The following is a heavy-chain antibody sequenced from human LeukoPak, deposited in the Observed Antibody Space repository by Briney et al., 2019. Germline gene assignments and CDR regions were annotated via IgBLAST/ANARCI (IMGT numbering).Heavy chain of an antibody. CDR2: MNPNSGNT. CDR1: GYTFTSYD. D-gene: IGHD3/OR15-3a*01. V-gene: IGHV1-8*01. CDR3: ARDGPYYYYMDV. Sequence: ASVKVSCKASGYTFTSYDINWVRQATGQGLEWMGWMNPNSGNTGYAQKFQGRVTMTRNTSISTAYMELSSLRSEDTAVYYCARDGPYYYYMDVWGEGTTVTVSS. J-gene: IGHJ6*03.